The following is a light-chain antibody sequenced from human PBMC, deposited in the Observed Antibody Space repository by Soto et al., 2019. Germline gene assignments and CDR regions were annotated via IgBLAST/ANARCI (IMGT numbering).Light chain of an antibody. V-gene: IGKV3-20*01. CDR2: GAS. Sequence: EIVLTQSPGTLSLSPGERATLSCRASQSVSSSYLAWYQQKPGQAPRLRIYGASSRATGIPDRFSGSGSGTDFALTISRLEPEDFAVYYCQQYGGSPPFTFGPGTKVDIK. CDR3: QQYGGSPPFT. CDR1: QSVSSSY. J-gene: IGKJ3*01.